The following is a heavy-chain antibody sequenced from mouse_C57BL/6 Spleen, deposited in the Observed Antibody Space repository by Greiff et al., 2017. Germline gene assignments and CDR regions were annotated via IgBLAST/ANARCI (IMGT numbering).Heavy chain of an antibody. Sequence: EVQVVESGEGLVKPGGSLKLSCAASGFTFSSYAMSWVRQTPEQRLEWVAYISSGGDYIYYADTVKGRFTISRDNARNTLYLQMSSLKSEDTAMYYCTRDYYGSSSFAYWGQGTLVTVSA. J-gene: IGHJ3*01. V-gene: IGHV5-9-1*02. CDR1: GFTFSSYA. CDR2: ISSGGDYI. D-gene: IGHD1-1*01. CDR3: TRDYYGSSSFAY.